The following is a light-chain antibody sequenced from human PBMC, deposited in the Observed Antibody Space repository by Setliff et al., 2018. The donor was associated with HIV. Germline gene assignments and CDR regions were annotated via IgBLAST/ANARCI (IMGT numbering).Light chain of an antibody. J-gene: IGLJ1*01. CDR2: EVS. CDR3: SAYSTLFIYI. Sequence: QSALTQPASVSGSPEQSITISCTGTNSDVGAYNYVSWYQQHPGKAPKLVIYEVSNRPSGVSNRFSGSKSGNTASLTISGLQAEDEADYYCSAYSTLFIYIFGTGTKVTVL. V-gene: IGLV2-14*01. CDR1: NSDVGAYNY.